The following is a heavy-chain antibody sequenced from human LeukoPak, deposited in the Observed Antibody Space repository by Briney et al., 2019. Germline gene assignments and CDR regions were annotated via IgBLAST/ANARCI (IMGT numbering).Heavy chain of an antibody. CDR1: GFTFSSYS. V-gene: IGHV3-21*01. Sequence: GGSLRLSCEASGFTFSSYSMNWVRQAPGKGLKWVSSISSSSSYIYYADSVKGRFTISRDNAKNSLYPQMNSLRAEDTAVYYCARERSIDYWGQGTLVTVSS. CDR3: ARERSIDY. J-gene: IGHJ4*02. CDR2: ISSSSSYI.